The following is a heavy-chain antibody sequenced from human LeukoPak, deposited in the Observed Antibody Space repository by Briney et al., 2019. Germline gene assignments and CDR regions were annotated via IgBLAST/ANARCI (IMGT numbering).Heavy chain of an antibody. J-gene: IGHJ4*02. V-gene: IGHV5-51*01. CDR2: IYPGDSDT. D-gene: IGHD5-24*01. CDR3: ARHKRASRDESFDY. CDR1: GYRFTSYW. Sequence: GESLKICCKGSGYRFTSYWIGWVRQMPGKGLEWIVIIYPGDSDTRNSPCFQGQVTISADKSISTAYLQWSSLKASDTAMYYCARHKRASRDESFDYCGQGTLVTVSS.